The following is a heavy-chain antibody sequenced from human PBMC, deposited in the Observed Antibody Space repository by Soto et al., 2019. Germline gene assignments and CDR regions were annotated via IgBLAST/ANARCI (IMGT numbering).Heavy chain of an antibody. CDR2: IDNRGST. Sequence: QVQLQQWGAGLLKPSETLSLTCAVYGGSFSGYYWSWIRQPTGKGLEWIGEIDNRGSTNYNPSLTGRIPISVXXSXHXXSLTVDYRTAADTAVYYCARGPYCSSTSCYRAFRYWGQGSLVTVSS. D-gene: IGHD2-2*01. CDR1: GGSFSGYY. J-gene: IGHJ4*02. V-gene: IGHV4-34*01. CDR3: ARGPYCSSTSCYRAFRY.